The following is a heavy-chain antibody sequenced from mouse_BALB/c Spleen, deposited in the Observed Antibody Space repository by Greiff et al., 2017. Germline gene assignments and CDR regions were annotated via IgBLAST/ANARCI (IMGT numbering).Heavy chain of an antibody. Sequence: GGGLVQPKGSLKLSCAASGFTFNTYAMHWVCQAPGKGLEWVARIRSKSNNYATYYADSVKDRFTISRDDSQSMLYLQMNNLKTEDTAMYYCVREYGFAMDYWGQGTSVTVSS. D-gene: IGHD2-10*02. J-gene: IGHJ4*01. CDR1: GFTFNTYA. CDR3: VREYGFAMDY. CDR2: IRSKSNNYAT. V-gene: IGHV10-3*03.